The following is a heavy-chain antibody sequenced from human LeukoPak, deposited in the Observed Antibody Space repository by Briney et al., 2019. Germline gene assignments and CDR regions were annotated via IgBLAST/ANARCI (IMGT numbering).Heavy chain of an antibody. J-gene: IGHJ3*02. CDR1: GGSFSGYY. CDR3: ARSSLLWFGDRRAFDI. D-gene: IGHD3-10*01. CDR2: INHSGST. Sequence: KASETLSLTCAVYGGSFSGYYWSWIRQPPGKGLEWIGEINHSGSTNYNPSLKSRVTISVDTSKNQFSLKLSSVTAADTAVYYCARSSLLWFGDRRAFDIWGQGTMATVSS. V-gene: IGHV4-34*01.